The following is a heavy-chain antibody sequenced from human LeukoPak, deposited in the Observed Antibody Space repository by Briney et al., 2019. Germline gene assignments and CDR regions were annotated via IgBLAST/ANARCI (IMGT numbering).Heavy chain of an antibody. D-gene: IGHD5-18*01. Sequence: TSETLSLTCAVYGGSFSGYYWSWIRQPPGKGLEWIGEINHSGSTNYNPSLKSRVTISVDTSKNQFSLKLSSMTAADTAVYYCARGPGYSYGYLNYYYGMDVWGQGTTVTVSS. J-gene: IGHJ6*02. CDR3: ARGPGYSYGYLNYYYGMDV. CDR1: GGSFSGYY. CDR2: INHSGST. V-gene: IGHV4-34*01.